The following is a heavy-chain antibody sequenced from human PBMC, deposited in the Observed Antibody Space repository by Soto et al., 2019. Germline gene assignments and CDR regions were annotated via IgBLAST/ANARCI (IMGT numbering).Heavy chain of an antibody. CDR1: GGTFSSYT. CDR3: ARDLWCSSTSCYYYYYGMDV. D-gene: IGHD2-2*01. Sequence: ASVKVSCKASGGTFSSYTISWVRQAPGQGLEWMGRIIPTLGIANYAQKFQGRVTITVDKSTSTAYMELSSLRSEDTAVYYCARDLWCSSTSCYYYYYGMDVWGQGTTVTVSS. V-gene: IGHV1-69*04. CDR2: IIPTLGIA. J-gene: IGHJ6*02.